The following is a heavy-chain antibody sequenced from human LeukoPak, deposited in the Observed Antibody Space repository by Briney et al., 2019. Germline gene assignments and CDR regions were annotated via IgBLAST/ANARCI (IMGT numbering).Heavy chain of an antibody. Sequence: SVTLSLTCTVSGGSISSYYWNWIRRPPGKGLEWIGNIYDSGSADYNPSLKSRVTISVDTSKNQFLLKLRSVTAADTAVYYCARDKGPYWYFDLWGRGTLVTVSS. V-gene: IGHV4-59*01. CDR1: GGSISSYY. CDR2: IYDSGSA. J-gene: IGHJ2*01. CDR3: ARDKGPYWYFDL.